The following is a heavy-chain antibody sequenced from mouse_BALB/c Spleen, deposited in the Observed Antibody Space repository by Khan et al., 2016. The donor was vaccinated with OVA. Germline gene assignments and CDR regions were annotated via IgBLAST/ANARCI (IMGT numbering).Heavy chain of an antibody. D-gene: IGHD1-1*01. Sequence: VQLKQSGPELVKPGASVKISCKASGYSFTGYFMNWVMQSPGQSLEWIGRINPHIGETFYNQKFRDKASLTVDESSSTAHMELRSLASEDSAVYYCARTYGSDFDYWGQGTTLTVSS. J-gene: IGHJ2*01. CDR2: INPHIGET. CDR3: ARTYGSDFDY. V-gene: IGHV1-20*02. CDR1: GYSFTGYF.